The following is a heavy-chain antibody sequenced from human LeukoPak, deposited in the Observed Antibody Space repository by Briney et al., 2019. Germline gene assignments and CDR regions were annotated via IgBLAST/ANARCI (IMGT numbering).Heavy chain of an antibody. V-gene: IGHV3-23*01. Sequence: GGSLRLSCAASGFTFSSYAMSWVRQAPGKGLEWVAGISGSGGSPYYADSVKGRFTISRDNSKNTLYLQMNSLRAEDTAVYYCAKEGSSGWYEEFDYWGQGTLVTVSS. J-gene: IGHJ4*02. CDR2: ISGSGGSP. CDR1: GFTFSSYA. D-gene: IGHD6-19*01. CDR3: AKEGSSGWYEEFDY.